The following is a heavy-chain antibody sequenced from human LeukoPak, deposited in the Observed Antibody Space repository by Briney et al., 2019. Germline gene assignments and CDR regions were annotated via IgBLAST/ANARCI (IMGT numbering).Heavy chain of an antibody. CDR3: AKGGSGYSSVWLDL. CDR1: GFTFTSYA. Sequence: GGSLRLSCAASGFTFTSYAMSWVRQAPGKGLEWVSGINGGGAGTYYADSVKGRFTTSRDNSKNTLYLQMNSLRAEDTAIYYCAKGGSGYSSVWLDLWGQGTLVTVSS. V-gene: IGHV3-23*01. CDR2: INGGGAGT. D-gene: IGHD6-19*01. J-gene: IGHJ5*02.